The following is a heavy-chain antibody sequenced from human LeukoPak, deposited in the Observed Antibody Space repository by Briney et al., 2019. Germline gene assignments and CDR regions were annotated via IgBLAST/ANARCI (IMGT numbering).Heavy chain of an antibody. CDR2: IYYSGST. J-gene: IGHJ4*02. CDR3: ARQRITMVRGLDY. D-gene: IGHD3-10*01. Sequence: SQTLSLTCTVSGGSISSGDYYWSWIRQPPGKGLEWIVYIYYSGSTYYNPSLKSRVTISVDTSKNQFSLKLSSVTAADTAVYYCARQRITMVRGLDYWGQGTLVTVSS. V-gene: IGHV4-30-4*08. CDR1: GGSISSGDYY.